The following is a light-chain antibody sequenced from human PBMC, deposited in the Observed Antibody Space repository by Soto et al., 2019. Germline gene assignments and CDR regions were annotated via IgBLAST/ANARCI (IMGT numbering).Light chain of an antibody. V-gene: IGLV2-14*01. J-gene: IGLJ3*02. CDR2: EVN. Sequence: QSALTQPASVSESPGQSITISCTETSSDIGGYNYVSWYQHHPGKAPKLLMYEVNNRPSGVSHRFSGSKSGTTASLTISGLQAEDEADYYCTSYTNNGWVFGGGTKLTVL. CDR1: SSDIGGYNY. CDR3: TSYTNNGWV.